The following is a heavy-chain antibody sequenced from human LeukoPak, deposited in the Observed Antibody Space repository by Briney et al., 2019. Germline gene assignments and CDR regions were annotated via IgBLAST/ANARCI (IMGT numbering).Heavy chain of an antibody. CDR3: AKPYYYGSRSYMDY. CDR2: ISYDRSNT. D-gene: IGHD3-10*01. Sequence: GRSLRLSCAASGFTFSSYGMHWVRQAPGKGLEWVAVISYDRSNTYYADSVKGRFTISRDNSKNMLYLQMNSLRAEDTAVYYCAKPYYYGSRSYMDYWGQGTLVTVSS. V-gene: IGHV3-30*18. CDR1: GFTFSSYG. J-gene: IGHJ4*02.